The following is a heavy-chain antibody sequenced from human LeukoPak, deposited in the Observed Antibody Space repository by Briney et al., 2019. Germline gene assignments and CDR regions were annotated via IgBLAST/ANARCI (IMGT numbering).Heavy chain of an antibody. D-gene: IGHD7-27*01. V-gene: IGHV3-66*01. CDR1: GFTVSTNY. CDR2: IYSGGST. CDR3: ARDRAGDLDY. J-gene: IGHJ4*02. Sequence: TGGSLRLSCAASGFTVSTNYMTWVRQAPGKGLEWVSVIYSGGSTFYADSVKGRFTISRDNSKNTLYLQMNSLRAEDTAVYYCARDRAGDLDYWGQGTLVTVSS.